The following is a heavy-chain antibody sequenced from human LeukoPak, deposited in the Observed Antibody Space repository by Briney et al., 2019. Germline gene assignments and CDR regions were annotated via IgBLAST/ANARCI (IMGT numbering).Heavy chain of an antibody. D-gene: IGHD3-16*01. CDR1: GITFRHHA. CDR2: IFDSGTPS. CDR3: TKAVGGGRDAYDI. V-gene: IGHV3-23*05. J-gene: IGHJ3*02. Sequence: GGSLRLSCVASGITFRHHALDWVRQAPGKGLEWVSSIFDSGTPSYYADSVKGRFTISRDNSRNTFYLQMENLRAEDSATYYCTKAVGGGRDAYDIWGQGTGVIVSS.